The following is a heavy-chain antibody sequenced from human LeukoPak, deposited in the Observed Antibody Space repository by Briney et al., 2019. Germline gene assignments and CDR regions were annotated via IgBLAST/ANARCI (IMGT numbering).Heavy chain of an antibody. CDR2: IYYSGST. CDR3: AAPGGDSDY. J-gene: IGHJ4*02. Sequence: PLETLSLTCTVSGGSISSSSYYWGWIRQPPGKGLEWIGSIYYSGSTYYNPSLKSRVTISVDTSKNQFSLKLSSVTAADTAVYYCAAPGGDSDYWGQGTLVTVSS. V-gene: IGHV4-39*01. D-gene: IGHD3-10*01. CDR1: GGSISSSSYY.